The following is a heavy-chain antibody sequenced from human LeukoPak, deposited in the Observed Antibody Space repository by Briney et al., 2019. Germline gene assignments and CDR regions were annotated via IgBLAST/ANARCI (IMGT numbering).Heavy chain of an antibody. V-gene: IGHV4-34*01. CDR3: ARSGIAARSDY. CDR2: INHSGST. D-gene: IGHD6-13*01. CDR1: GGSISSYY. Sequence: MSSETLSLTCTVSGGSISSYYWSWIRQPPGKGLEWIGEINHSGSTNCNPSLKSRVTISVDTSKNQFSLKLSSVTAADTAVYYCARSGIAARSDYWGQGTLVTVSS. J-gene: IGHJ4*02.